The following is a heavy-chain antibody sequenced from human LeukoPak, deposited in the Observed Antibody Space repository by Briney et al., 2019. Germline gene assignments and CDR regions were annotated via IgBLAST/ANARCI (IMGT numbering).Heavy chain of an antibody. CDR1: GGSISSYY. V-gene: IGHV4-39*01. CDR3: ARQPRVPAAMGHDDY. D-gene: IGHD2-2*01. CDR2: IYYSGST. J-gene: IGHJ4*02. Sequence: SETLSLTCTVSGGSISSYYWGWIRQPPGKGLEWIGSIYYSGSTYYNPSLKSRVTISVDTSKNQFSLKLSSVTAADTAVYYCARQPRVPAAMGHDDYWGQGTLVTVSS.